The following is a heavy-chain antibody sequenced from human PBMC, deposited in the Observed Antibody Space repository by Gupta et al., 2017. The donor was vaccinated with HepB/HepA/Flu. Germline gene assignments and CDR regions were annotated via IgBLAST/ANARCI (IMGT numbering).Heavy chain of an antibody. J-gene: IGHJ6*03. D-gene: IGHD3-22*01. Sequence: QVQLVQSGAEVKKPGSSVKVSCKASGGTFSSYAISWVRQAPGQGLEWMGGIIPICGTANYAQKFQGRVTITADESTSTAYMELSSLRSEDTAVYYCARDRYDSSGYYPVDYYYYYMDVWGKGTTVTVSS. CDR1: GGTFSSYA. CDR3: ARDRYDSSGYYPVDYYYYYMDV. CDR2: IIPICGTA. V-gene: IGHV1-69*01.